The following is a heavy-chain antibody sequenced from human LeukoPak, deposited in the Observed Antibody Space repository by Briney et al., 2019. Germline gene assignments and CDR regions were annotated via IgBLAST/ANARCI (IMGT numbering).Heavy chain of an antibody. CDR1: GGSISSYY. D-gene: IGHD2-21*02. Sequence: SETLSLTCTVSGGSISSYYWSWIRQPPGKGLEWIGNIYYSGSTNYNPSLKSRVTISVDTSKDQFSLKLSSVTAADTAVYYCARQGLAYCGGDCYSAWFDLWGQGTLVIVSS. V-gene: IGHV4-59*08. J-gene: IGHJ5*02. CDR3: ARQGLAYCGGDCYSAWFDL. CDR2: IYYSGST.